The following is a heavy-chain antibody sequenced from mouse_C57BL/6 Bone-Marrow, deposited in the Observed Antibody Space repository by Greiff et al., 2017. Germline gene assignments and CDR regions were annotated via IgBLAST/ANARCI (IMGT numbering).Heavy chain of an antibody. CDR2: IDPSDSYT. J-gene: IGHJ4*01. Sequence: QVQLQQPGAELVMPGASVKLSCKASGYTFTSYWMHWVKQRPGQGLEWIGEIDPSDSYTNYNQKFKGKSTLTVDKSSSTAFMQLSILTSEDSAVYYCARDGLSYWGQGTSVTVSS. V-gene: IGHV1-69*01. D-gene: IGHD1-1*02. CDR3: ARDGLSY. CDR1: GYTFTSYW.